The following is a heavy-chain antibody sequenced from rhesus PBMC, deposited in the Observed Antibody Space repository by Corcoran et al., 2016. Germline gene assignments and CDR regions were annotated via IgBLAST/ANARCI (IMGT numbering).Heavy chain of an antibody. CDR2: IYWYNSK. V-gene: IGHV2-95*01. D-gene: IGHD2-15*01. CDR1: GFSISHTGTG. J-gene: IGHJ2*01. Sequence: QVTLKESGPALVKPTQTLTLTCTFSGFSISHTGTGLGWLRLHPRTAPKWLASIYWYNSKNYSTSLKSRLTISKDTSKNQVVLTMTNMDPVDTATYYCARVVVVLTAPPRYFDLWGPGTPITISS. CDR3: ARVVVVLTAPPRYFDL.